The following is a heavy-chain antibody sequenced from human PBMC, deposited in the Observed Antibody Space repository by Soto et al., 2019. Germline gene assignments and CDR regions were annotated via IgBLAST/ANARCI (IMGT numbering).Heavy chain of an antibody. CDR3: AREAYSSSWSFDY. V-gene: IGHV3-30-3*01. Sequence: QVQLVESGGGVVQPGRSLRLSCAASGFTFSSYAMHWVRQAPGKGLEWVAVISYDGSNKYYADSVKGRFTISRDNSKNTRYLQMNSLRAEDTAVYYCAREAYSSSWSFDYWGQGTLVTVSS. J-gene: IGHJ4*02. D-gene: IGHD6-13*01. CDR1: GFTFSSYA. CDR2: ISYDGSNK.